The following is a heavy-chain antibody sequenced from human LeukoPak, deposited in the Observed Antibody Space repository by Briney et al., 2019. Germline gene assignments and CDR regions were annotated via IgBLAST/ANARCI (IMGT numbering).Heavy chain of an antibody. CDR2: IIPIFGTA. J-gene: IGHJ4*02. CDR3: ARNYPLRRYFDY. CDR1: GGTFSSYA. Sequence: ASVKVSCKASGGTFSSYAISWVRQAPGQGLEWMGGIIPIFGTANYAQKFQGRVTNTTDESTSTAYMELSSLRSEDTAVYYCARNYPLRRYFDYWGQGTLVTVSS. D-gene: IGHD3-10*01. V-gene: IGHV1-69*05.